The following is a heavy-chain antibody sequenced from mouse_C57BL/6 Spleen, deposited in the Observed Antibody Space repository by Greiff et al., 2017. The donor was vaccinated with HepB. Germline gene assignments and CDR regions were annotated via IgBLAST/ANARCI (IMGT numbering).Heavy chain of an antibody. J-gene: IGHJ4*01. CDR1: GYTFTSYW. D-gene: IGHD1-1*01. CDR3: ARDYGSSSYYAMDY. CDR2: IDPSDSET. Sequence: QVQLKQPGAELVRPGSSVKLSCKASGYTFTSYWMHWVKQRPIQGLEWIGNIDPSDSETHYNQKFKDKATLTVDKSSSTAYMQLSSLTSEDSAVYYCARDYGSSSYYAMDYWGQGTSVTVSS. V-gene: IGHV1-52*01.